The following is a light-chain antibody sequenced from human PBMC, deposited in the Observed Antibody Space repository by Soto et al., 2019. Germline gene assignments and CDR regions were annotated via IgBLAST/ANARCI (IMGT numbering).Light chain of an antibody. CDR2: GAS. Sequence: EIVLTQSLATLSVSPGERATFSCRASQSVSSNLAWYQQKPGQAPRLLMYGASTRATGIPARFSGSGSGTEFTLTISSLQSEDFAVYYCQQYNNWPRTFGQGTKVEI. CDR3: QQYNNWPRT. V-gene: IGKV3-15*01. CDR1: QSVSSN. J-gene: IGKJ1*01.